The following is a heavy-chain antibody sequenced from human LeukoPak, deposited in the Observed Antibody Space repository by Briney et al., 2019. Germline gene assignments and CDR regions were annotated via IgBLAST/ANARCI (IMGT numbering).Heavy chain of an antibody. CDR3: ASGYSSSWYRGSAFDI. J-gene: IGHJ3*02. V-gene: IGHV1-69*02. Sequence: SVKVSCKASGDTFNDYTFSWVRQAPGQGLEWMGRIMPFLDETNYAQKFQGRVTITADKSTSTAYMELRSLRSDDTAVYYCASGYSSSWYRGSAFDIWGQGTMVTVSS. CDR2: IMPFLDET. D-gene: IGHD6-13*01. CDR1: GDTFNDYT.